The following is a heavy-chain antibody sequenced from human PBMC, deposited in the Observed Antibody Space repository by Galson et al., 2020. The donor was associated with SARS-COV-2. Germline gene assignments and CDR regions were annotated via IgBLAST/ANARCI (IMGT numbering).Heavy chain of an antibody. CDR3: ARSKPPSRLRFLEWLLPIDY. CDR2: INAGNGNT. D-gene: IGHD3-3*01. J-gene: IGHJ4*02. Sequence: ASVKVSCKASGYTFTSYAMHWVRQDPGQRLEWMGWINAGNGNTKYSQKFQGRVTITRDTSASTAHMELSSLRSEDTAVYYCARSKPPSRLRFLEWLLPIDYWGQGTLVTVSS. CDR1: GYTFTSYA. V-gene: IGHV1-3*01.